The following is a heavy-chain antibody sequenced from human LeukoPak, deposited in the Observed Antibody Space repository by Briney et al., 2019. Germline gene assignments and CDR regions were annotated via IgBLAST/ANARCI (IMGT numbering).Heavy chain of an antibody. CDR1: GYTFTSYA. V-gene: IGHV1-2*02. J-gene: IGHJ4*02. CDR2: INPNSGGT. Sequence: ASVKVSCKASGYTFTSYAMNWVRQAPGQGLEWMGWINPNSGGTNYAQKFQGRVTMTRDTSISTAYMELSRLRSDDTAEYYCARDPLYYYGSGSYYDYWGQGTLVTVSS. D-gene: IGHD3-10*01. CDR3: ARDPLYYYGSGSYYDY.